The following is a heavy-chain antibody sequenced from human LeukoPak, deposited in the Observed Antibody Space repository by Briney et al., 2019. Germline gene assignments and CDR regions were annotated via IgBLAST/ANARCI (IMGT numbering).Heavy chain of an antibody. CDR2: IIPIFGTA. V-gene: IGHV1-69*06. D-gene: IGHD3-3*01. J-gene: IGHJ4*02. CDR1: GCTFSSYA. Sequence: SVKVSCKASGCTFSSYAISWVRQAPGQGLEWMGGIIPIFGTANYAQKFQGRVTITADKSTSTAYMELSSLRSEDTAVYYCARDNTIFGVVIADELFDYWGQGTLVTVSS. CDR3: ARDNTIFGVVIADELFDY.